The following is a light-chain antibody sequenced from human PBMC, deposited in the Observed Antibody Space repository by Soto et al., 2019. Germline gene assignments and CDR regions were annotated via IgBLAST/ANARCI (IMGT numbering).Light chain of an antibody. Sequence: EIVMTQSPATMSVTPGERATLSCGASQSVSNNLAWYQHKPGQAPRLLIYGASTRATGIPARFSGSGSGTEFTLTISSLQSEDFAVYYCQEYNRWPPWTFGQGTKVDIK. CDR3: QEYNRWPPWT. J-gene: IGKJ1*01. CDR2: GAS. CDR1: QSVSNN. V-gene: IGKV3-15*01.